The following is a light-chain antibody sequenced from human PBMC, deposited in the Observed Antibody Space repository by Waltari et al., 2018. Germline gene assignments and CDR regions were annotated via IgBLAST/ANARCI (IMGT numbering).Light chain of an antibody. Sequence: QSALTQPRSVSGSPGQSVTISCTGTSRDVGGYNSFSWYQQDPGQAPKLLIFDVSERPSGVSDRFSGSKSGNTASLTISGLQAEDEADYHCCSFAAGNTVIFGGGTKLTVV. CDR2: DVS. V-gene: IGLV2-11*01. CDR3: CSFAAGNTVI. CDR1: SRDVGGYNS. J-gene: IGLJ2*01.